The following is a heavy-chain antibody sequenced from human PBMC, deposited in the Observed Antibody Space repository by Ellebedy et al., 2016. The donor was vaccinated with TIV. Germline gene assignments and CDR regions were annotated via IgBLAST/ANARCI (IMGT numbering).Heavy chain of an antibody. CDR3: ARDKPGGDNWFDP. CDR1: GYTFNRYG. V-gene: IGHV1-3*01. J-gene: IGHJ5*02. CDR2: IYPANGDT. Sequence: AASVKVSCKASGYTFNRYGISWVRQAPGQGLEWMGWIYPANGDTKYSQQFQGRVTFTSDTSASTAYMELSSLRSEDTAVYYCARDKPGGDNWFDPWGQGTLVTVSS. D-gene: IGHD3-16*01.